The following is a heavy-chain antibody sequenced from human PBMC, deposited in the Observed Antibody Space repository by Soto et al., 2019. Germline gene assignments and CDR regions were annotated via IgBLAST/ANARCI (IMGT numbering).Heavy chain of an antibody. CDR1: GGSISSGGYS. J-gene: IGHJ4*02. V-gene: IGHV4-30-2*01. CDR2: IYHSGST. CDR3: ARDLWNYDGEVDY. D-gene: IGHD1-7*01. Sequence: SETLSLTCAVSGGSISSGGYSWSWIRQPPGKGLEWIGYIYHSGSTNYNPSLKSRVTISVDTSKNQFSLKLSSVTAADTAVYYCARDLWNYDGEVDYWGQGTLVTVSS.